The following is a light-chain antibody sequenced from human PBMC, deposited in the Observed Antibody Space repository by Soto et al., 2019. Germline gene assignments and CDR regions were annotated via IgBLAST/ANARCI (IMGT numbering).Light chain of an antibody. CDR3: QHHASLPLT. CDR2: EAS. CDR1: QDVRYY. J-gene: IGKJ4*01. Sequence: DILLTQSPASLSLSLGDRATLSCRASQDVRYYLDWYQQKPGQAPKLLIYEASPRATGIPSRFSGSGSGTDFTLTINSLEPEDFAVYYCQHHASLPLTFGGGTKLEIK. V-gene: IGKV3-11*01.